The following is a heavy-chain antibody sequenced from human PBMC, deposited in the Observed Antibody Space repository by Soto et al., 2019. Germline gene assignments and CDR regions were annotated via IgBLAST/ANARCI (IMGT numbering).Heavy chain of an antibody. CDR2: IYHSGTT. CDR1: GGSLSPYY. Sequence: QVQLQESGPGLVKPSETLSLTCTVSGGSLSPYYWIWIRQPPGKGLEWIGYIYHSGTTNYNPSLKSRVPISVDTSKNQFSLKLSSVTAADTAVYYCARGGRYRYAMDVWGQGTKVSVSS. V-gene: IGHV4-59*01. D-gene: IGHD1-1*01. J-gene: IGHJ6*02. CDR3: ARGGRYRYAMDV.